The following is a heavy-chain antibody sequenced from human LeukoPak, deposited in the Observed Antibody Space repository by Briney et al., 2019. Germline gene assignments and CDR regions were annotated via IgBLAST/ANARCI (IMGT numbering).Heavy chain of an antibody. J-gene: IGHJ6*02. D-gene: IGHD3-16*01. CDR3: ARDWGYYYYYGMDV. CDR2: INSDGSYI. Sequence: GGSLRLSCAASGFTFSSHWMTWVRQAPGKGLEWVACINSDGSYIQYVDSVKGRFSISRDNAKNSLFLQMSSLRAEDTAVYYCARDWGYYYYYGMDVWGQGTTVTVSS. CDR1: GFTFSSHW. V-gene: IGHV3-7*01.